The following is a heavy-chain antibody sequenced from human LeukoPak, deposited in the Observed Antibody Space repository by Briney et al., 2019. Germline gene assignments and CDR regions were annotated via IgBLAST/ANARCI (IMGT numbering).Heavy chain of an antibody. Sequence: ASVKVSCKASGYTFTSYGISWVRQAPGQGLEWMGWISANNGDTDYPPKLQDRVTMTTDTYTSTACMELRSLRSDDTAMYYCARESHETREDYWGQGTLVTVSS. D-gene: IGHD1-1*01. V-gene: IGHV1-18*01. J-gene: IGHJ4*02. CDR2: ISANNGDT. CDR3: ARESHETREDY. CDR1: GYTFTSYG.